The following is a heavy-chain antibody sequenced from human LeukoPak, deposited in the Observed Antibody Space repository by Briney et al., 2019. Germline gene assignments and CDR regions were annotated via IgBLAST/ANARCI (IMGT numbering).Heavy chain of an antibody. CDR1: GGTFSSYA. D-gene: IGHD1-1*01. V-gene: IGHV1-69*05. CDR3: ARVTLEPEGYYYYYMDV. Sequence: VASVKVSCKASGGTFSSYAISWVRQAPGQGLEWMGGIIPIFGTANYAQKFQGRVTITTDESTSTAYMELSSLRSEDTAVYYCARVTLEPEGYYYYYMDVWGKGTTVTVSS. J-gene: IGHJ6*03. CDR2: IIPIFGTA.